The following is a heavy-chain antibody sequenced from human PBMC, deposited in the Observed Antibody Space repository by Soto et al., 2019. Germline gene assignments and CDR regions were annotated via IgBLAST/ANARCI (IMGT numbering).Heavy chain of an antibody. Sequence: PSETLSLTCAVSGYSISSGYYWGWIRQPPGKGLEWIGSIYHSGSTYYNPSLKSRVTISVDTSKNQFSLKLSSVTAADTAVYYCAREAGHYYGSGSYYPPNYYYGMDVWGQGTTVTVSS. J-gene: IGHJ6*02. CDR3: AREAGHYYGSGSYYPPNYYYGMDV. CDR2: IYHSGST. CDR1: GYSISSGYY. D-gene: IGHD3-10*01. V-gene: IGHV4-38-2*02.